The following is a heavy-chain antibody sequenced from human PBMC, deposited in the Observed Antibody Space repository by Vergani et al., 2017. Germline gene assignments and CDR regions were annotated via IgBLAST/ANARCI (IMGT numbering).Heavy chain of an antibody. D-gene: IGHD4-11*01. CDR1: GGSFSGYY. Sequence: QVQLQQWGAGLLKPSETLSITCAVYGGSFSGYYWSWIRQPPGKGLEWIGEINHSGSTNYNPSLKSRVTISVDTSKNQFSLKVSSVTAADTAVYYCARGRPYSNPMPYYYYMDVWGKGTTVTVSS. V-gene: IGHV4-34*01. CDR3: ARGRPYSNPMPYYYYMDV. CDR2: INHSGST. J-gene: IGHJ6*03.